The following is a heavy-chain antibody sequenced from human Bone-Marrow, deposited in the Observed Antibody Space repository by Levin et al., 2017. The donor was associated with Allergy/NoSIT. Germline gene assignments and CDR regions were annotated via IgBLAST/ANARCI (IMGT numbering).Heavy chain of an antibody. J-gene: IGHJ6*02. V-gene: IGHV3-30*04. CDR3: ARVHSGSSLGGYYGMDV. CDR2: ISYDGSNK. CDR1: GFTLSTYI. D-gene: IGHD1-26*01. Sequence: GGSLRLSCPAFGFTLSTYIMHWVRQAPGKGLEWLAVISYDGSNKNYADSVKGRFTISRDNSKDTLFLQMNSPKPEDTAVYYCARVHSGSSLGGYYGMDVWGQGTTVTVSS.